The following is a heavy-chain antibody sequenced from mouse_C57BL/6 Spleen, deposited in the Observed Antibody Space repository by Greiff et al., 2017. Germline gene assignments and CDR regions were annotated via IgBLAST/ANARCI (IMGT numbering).Heavy chain of an antibody. CDR2: IHPNSGST. CDR1: ANPFTASW. CDR3: AKRNLGAMDY. V-gene: IGHV1-64*01. J-gene: IGHJ4*01. Sequence: QVQLQQPGAELVRPGASVSLSSRASANPFTASWIPWVKQRPGQGLEWIGMIHPNSGSTNYNEKFKSKATLTVDKSSSTAYMQLSSLTSEDSAVYYCAKRNLGAMDYWGQGTSVTVSS.